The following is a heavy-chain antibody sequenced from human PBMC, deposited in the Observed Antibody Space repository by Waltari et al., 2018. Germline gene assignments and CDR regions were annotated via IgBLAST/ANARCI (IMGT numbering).Heavy chain of an antibody. D-gene: IGHD3-22*01. V-gene: IGHV1-2*06. CDR1: GYTFTGYA. CDR2: INPKNGDT. J-gene: IGHJ4*02. CDR3: LRDSSGSHFDY. Sequence: LVQSGAEVKKPGASVNVSCKASGYTFTGYAILWVRQAPGQGREWMGRINPKNGDTHYAQKFQGRVAMTTDTSTNTAFMELHSLRSDDTAVYYCLRDSSGSHFDYWGQGTLVTVSS.